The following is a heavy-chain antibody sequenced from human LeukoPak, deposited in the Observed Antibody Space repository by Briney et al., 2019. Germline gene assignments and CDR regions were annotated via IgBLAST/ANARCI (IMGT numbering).Heavy chain of an antibody. J-gene: IGHJ4*02. CDR3: GRGSSGWFDY. CDR2: ISASGTTI. CDR1: GFTFNSYG. V-gene: IGHV3-48*04. D-gene: IGHD6-19*01. Sequence: GGSLRLSCAGSGFTFNSYGINWVRQAPGKGLEWVSFISASGTTIYYADSVKGRFTISRDNAKNSASLQMNSLRAADTAVYYCGRGSSGWFDYWGQGTLVTVSS.